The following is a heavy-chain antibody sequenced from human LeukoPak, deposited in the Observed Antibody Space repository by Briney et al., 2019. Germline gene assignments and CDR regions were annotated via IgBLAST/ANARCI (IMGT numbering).Heavy chain of an antibody. CDR1: GFTFSSYW. CDR2: IDGDGSST. D-gene: IGHD2-21*01. J-gene: IGHJ3*02. V-gene: IGHV3-74*01. CDR3: ARESNGIAYDAFDI. Sequence: PGGSLRLSCAASGFTFSSYWMQWVRQAPGKGLVWVSRIDGDGSSTNYADSVKGRFTISRDNAKNSLYLQMNSLRAEDTAVYYCARESNGIAYDAFDIWGQGTMVTVSS.